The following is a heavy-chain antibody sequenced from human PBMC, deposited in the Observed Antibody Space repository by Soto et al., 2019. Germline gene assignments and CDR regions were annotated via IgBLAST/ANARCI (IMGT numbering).Heavy chain of an antibody. D-gene: IGHD3-10*01. Sequence: QVQLVQSGAEVKQPGSSVKVSCKASGGTFSSYTISWVRQAPGQGLEWMGGIIPIFGTANYAQKFQGRVTITADESTSTAYMELSSLRSEDTAVYYCAREGGSGSYRYYGMDVWGQGTTVTVSS. CDR3: AREGGSGSYRYYGMDV. CDR2: IIPIFGTA. V-gene: IGHV1-69*12. J-gene: IGHJ6*02. CDR1: GGTFSSYT.